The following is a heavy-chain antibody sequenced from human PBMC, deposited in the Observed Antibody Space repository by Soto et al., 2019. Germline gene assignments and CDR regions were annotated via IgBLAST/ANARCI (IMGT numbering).Heavy chain of an antibody. CDR1: GGSISSSTYY. CDR2: IYYSGRT. Sequence: PSETLSLTCTVSGGSISSSTYYWGWIRQPPGKGLEWIASIYYSGRTHYNPSLESRVTISVDTSKNQFSLRLSSVTAADTAVYYCASLALGGQVIIWGQGTLVTVSS. V-gene: IGHV4-39*01. D-gene: IGHD3-10*01. J-gene: IGHJ4*02. CDR3: ASLALGGQVII.